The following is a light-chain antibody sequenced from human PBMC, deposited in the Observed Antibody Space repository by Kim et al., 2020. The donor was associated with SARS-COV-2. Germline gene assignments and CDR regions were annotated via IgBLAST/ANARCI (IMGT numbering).Light chain of an antibody. CDR1: QAISTY. Sequence: DIQMTQSPSSLSASVGDIVTLTCRASQAISTYLVWYQQKPGKVPQLLIYGASTLQSGVPSRFSCSGSGTEFTLSISSLKPEDVATYFCQTYNTAPWTFGPGTKVDIK. V-gene: IGKV1-27*01. CDR3: QTYNTAPWT. CDR2: GAS. J-gene: IGKJ1*01.